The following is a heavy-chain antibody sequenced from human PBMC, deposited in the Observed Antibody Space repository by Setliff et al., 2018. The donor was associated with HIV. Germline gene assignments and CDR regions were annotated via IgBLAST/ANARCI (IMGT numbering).Heavy chain of an antibody. D-gene: IGHD3-22*01. J-gene: IGHJ4*02. Sequence: LRLSCAASGFTFSSYWMSWVRQAPGKGLEWVANINQNGREKYYVDSVKGRFTISRDNAKNSLYLQMNSLRGEDTAVYYCAGSRGYFVKADWGQGTLVTVSS. V-gene: IGHV3-7*01. CDR3: AGSRGYFVKAD. CDR2: INQNGREK. CDR1: GFTFSSYW.